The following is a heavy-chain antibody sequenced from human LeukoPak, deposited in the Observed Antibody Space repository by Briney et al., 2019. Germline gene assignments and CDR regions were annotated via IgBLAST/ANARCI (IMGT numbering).Heavy chain of an antibody. V-gene: IGHV4-61*01. CDR2: VYYSGST. J-gene: IGHJ4*02. CDR1: GGSISSGSYY. CDR3: ASNTGTVFDY. D-gene: IGHD7-27*01. Sequence: PSETLSLTCTVSGGSISSGSYYWSWIRQPPGKGLGWIGYVYYSGSTEYNPSLRSRVTISLEMSKHQFSLNLTSVTAADTAVYYCASNTGTVFDYWGQGNLVTVSS.